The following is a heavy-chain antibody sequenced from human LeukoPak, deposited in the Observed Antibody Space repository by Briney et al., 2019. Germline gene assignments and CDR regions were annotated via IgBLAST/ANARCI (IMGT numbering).Heavy chain of an antibody. D-gene: IGHD6-13*01. CDR3: ARHWYSSSWYFGGNWFDP. Sequence: PETLSLTCAVYGGSFSGYYWSWIRQPPGKGLEWIGEINHSGSTNYNPSLKSRVTMSVDTSKNQFSLKLSSVTAADTAVYYCARHWYSSSWYFGGNWFDPWGQGTLVTVSS. CDR1: GGSFSGYY. V-gene: IGHV4-34*01. CDR2: INHSGST. J-gene: IGHJ5*02.